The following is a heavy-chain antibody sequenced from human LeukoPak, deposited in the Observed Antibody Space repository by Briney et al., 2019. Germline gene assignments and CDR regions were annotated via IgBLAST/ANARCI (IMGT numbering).Heavy chain of an antibody. CDR1: GFTFSSYS. CDR2: ITSGGNTI. D-gene: IGHD3-22*01. V-gene: IGHV3-48*01. Sequence: GGSLRLSCAASGFTFSSYSMNWVRQAPGKGLEWVSYITSGGNTIYYADSVKGRFTISRDNAKNSLYLQMNSLRAEDTAVYYCARDPQEYYDSSGAFDIWGQGTMVTVSS. J-gene: IGHJ3*02. CDR3: ARDPQEYYDSSGAFDI.